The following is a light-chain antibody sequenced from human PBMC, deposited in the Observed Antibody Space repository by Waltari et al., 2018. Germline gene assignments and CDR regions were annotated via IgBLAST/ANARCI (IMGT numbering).Light chain of an antibody. V-gene: IGKV3-20*01. CDR3: QQYRWAPHT. CDR2: GTS. Sequence: VLTQSPGTLSLAPGERATLSCRASQRVDAGVLAWFQQKPGQSPRILIYGTSTRAAGVPDRFSGSGSETDFTLTISTLEPEDFAVYYCQQYRWAPHTFGQGTKLEIK. CDR1: QRVDAGV. J-gene: IGKJ2*01.